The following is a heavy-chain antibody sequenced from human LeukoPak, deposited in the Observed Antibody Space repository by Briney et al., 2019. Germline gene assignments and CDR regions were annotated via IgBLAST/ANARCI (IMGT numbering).Heavy chain of an antibody. Sequence: GGSLRLSCAASGFTFTNYGMNWVRQAPGKGLEWVSTISGGGDSTYYADSVKGRFTISRDNSKNTLYLEMNSLRADDTAVYYCATDRGRGGWYVDYWGQGTRVTVSS. CDR3: ATDRGRGGWYVDY. CDR1: GFTFTNYG. J-gene: IGHJ4*02. D-gene: IGHD6-19*01. CDR2: ISGGGDST. V-gene: IGHV3-23*01.